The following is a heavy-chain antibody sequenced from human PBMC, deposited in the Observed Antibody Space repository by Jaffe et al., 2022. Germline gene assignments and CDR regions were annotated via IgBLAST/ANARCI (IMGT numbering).Heavy chain of an antibody. V-gene: IGHV2-5*01. CDR2: IYWNDDK. Sequence: QITLKESGPTLVKPTQTLTLTCTFSGFSLSTSGVGVGWIRQPPGKALEWLALIYWNDDKRYSPSLKSRLTITKDTSKNQVVLTMTNMDPVDTATYYCAHRPVAVAGTGYFDYWGQGTLVTVSS. CDR1: GFSLSTSGVG. J-gene: IGHJ4*02. D-gene: IGHD6-19*01. CDR3: AHRPVAVAGTGYFDY.